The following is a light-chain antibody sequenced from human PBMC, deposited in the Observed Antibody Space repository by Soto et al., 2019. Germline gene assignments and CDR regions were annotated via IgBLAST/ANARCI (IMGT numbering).Light chain of an antibody. CDR3: QQYNNWPPWT. Sequence: EIVLTQSPATLSLPPGERATLSCRASQSVSSNLAWYQQKPGQAPRLLIYGASTRATGIAARFSGSGSGTQFTLTISSLQSEDFAVYYCQQYNNWPPWTCGQGTKVDIK. CDR2: GAS. V-gene: IGKV3-15*01. J-gene: IGKJ1*01. CDR1: QSVSSN.